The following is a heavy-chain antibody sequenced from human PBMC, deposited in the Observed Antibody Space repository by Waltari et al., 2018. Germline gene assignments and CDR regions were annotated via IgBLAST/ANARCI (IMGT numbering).Heavy chain of an antibody. V-gene: IGHV4-59*11. J-gene: IGHJ3*02. CDR1: GGSISSHY. CDR3: ARERVEAPDAFDI. Sequence: QVQLQESGPGLVKPSETLSLTCTVSGGSISSHYWSWIRQPPGKGLEWIGYIYYSGSTNYNPSLKSRVTISVDTSKNQFSLKLSSVTAADTAVYYCARERVEAPDAFDIWGQGTMVTVSS. D-gene: IGHD6-6*01. CDR2: IYYSGST.